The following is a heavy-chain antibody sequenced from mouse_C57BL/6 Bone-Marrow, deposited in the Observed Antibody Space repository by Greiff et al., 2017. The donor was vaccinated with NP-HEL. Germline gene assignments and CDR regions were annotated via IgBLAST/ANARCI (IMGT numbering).Heavy chain of an antibody. CDR3: ARSLLPLWYFDV. V-gene: IGHV7-1*01. Sequence: EVKLVESGGGLVQSGRSLRLSCATSGFTFSDFYMEWVRQAPGKGLEWIAASRNKANDYTTEYSASVKGRFIVSRDTSQSILYLQMNALRAEDTAIYYCARSLLPLWYFDVWGTGTTVTVSS. D-gene: IGHD1-2*01. CDR1: GFTFSDFY. CDR2: SRNKANDYTT. J-gene: IGHJ1*03.